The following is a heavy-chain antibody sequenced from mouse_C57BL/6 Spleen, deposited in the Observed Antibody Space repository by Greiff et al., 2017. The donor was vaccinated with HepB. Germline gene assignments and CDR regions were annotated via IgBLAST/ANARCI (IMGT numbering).Heavy chain of an antibody. V-gene: IGHV1-9*01. CDR3: ARDWDVGAY. CDR2: ILPGSGST. Sequence: VKLMESGAELMKPGASVKLSCKATGYTFTGYWIEWIGEILPGSGSTNYNEKFKGKATFTADTSSNTAYMQLSSLTTEDSAIYYCARDWDVGAYWGQGTLVTVSA. CDR1: GYTFTGYW. J-gene: IGHJ3*01. D-gene: IGHD4-1*01.